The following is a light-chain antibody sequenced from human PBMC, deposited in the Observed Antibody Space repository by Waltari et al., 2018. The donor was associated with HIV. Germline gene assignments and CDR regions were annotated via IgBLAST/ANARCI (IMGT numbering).Light chain of an antibody. V-gene: IGLV1-44*01. CDR2: SNN. CDR3: AAWDDSLNGWV. J-gene: IGLJ3*02. Sequence: QSVLTQPLSASGTPGQRVTISCSGSSSNIGSNTVNWYQQLPGTAPKLLISSNNQRPSGVPDRFSGSKSGTSASLAISGLQSEDEADYYCAAWDDSLNGWVFGGGTKLTVL. CDR1: SSNIGSNT.